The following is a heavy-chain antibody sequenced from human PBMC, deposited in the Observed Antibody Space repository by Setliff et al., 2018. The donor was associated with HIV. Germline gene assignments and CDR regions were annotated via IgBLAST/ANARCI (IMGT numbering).Heavy chain of an antibody. CDR2: IYQSGSI. CDR3: ARPRRVRSRAWYWFDI. CDR1: GGSISSNNYY. D-gene: IGHD6-19*01. V-gene: IGHV4-39*07. J-gene: IGHJ5*02. Sequence: PSETLSLTCTVSGGSISSNNYYWGWIRQPPGKGLEWIGSIYQSGSIYYNPSLQSRVTISVDSSKNQFSLNLFSVTAADTAVYYCARPRRVRSRAWYWFDIWGQGTLVTVSS.